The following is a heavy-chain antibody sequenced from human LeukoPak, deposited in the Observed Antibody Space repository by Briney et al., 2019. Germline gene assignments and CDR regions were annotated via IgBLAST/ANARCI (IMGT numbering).Heavy chain of an antibody. J-gene: IGHJ4*02. CDR2: IKQDGSEK. CDR3: ASVLFYGSGSYPFGY. Sequence: GGSLRLSCAASGFTFSSYWMSWVRQAPGKGLEWVANIKQDGSEKYYVDSVKGRFTISRDNAKNSLYLQMNSLRAEDTAVYYCASVLFYGSGSYPFGYWGQGTLVTVSS. V-gene: IGHV3-7*03. CDR1: GFTFSSYW. D-gene: IGHD3-10*01.